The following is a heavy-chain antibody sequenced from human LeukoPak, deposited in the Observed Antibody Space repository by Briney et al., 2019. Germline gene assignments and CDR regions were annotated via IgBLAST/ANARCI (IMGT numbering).Heavy chain of an antibody. Sequence: GGSLRLSCEASGVSFSSYWMSWVRQAPGKGLEWVAYINPGGGTKNYVSSVKGRFTVSRDNAANSLYLQMDSLRAEDTAVYYCATTFPYCSSGACALGGQGTLVTVSS. D-gene: IGHD2-15*01. CDR2: INPGGGTK. CDR3: ATTFPYCSSGACAL. V-gene: IGHV3-7*01. CDR1: GVSFSSYW. J-gene: IGHJ4*02.